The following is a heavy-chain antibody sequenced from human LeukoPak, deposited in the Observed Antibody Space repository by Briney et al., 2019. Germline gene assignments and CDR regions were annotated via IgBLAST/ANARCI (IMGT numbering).Heavy chain of an antibody. CDR3: ARDLWDYDFWSGYFDY. J-gene: IGHJ4*02. V-gene: IGHV3-7*01. CDR2: IKQDGSEK. D-gene: IGHD3-3*01. Sequence: GGSLRRSCAASGFTFSSYWMSWVRQAPGKGREWVANIKQDGSEKYYVDSVKGRFTISRDNAKNSLYLQMNSLRAEDTAVYYCARDLWDYDFWSGYFDYWGQGTLVTVSS. CDR1: GFTFSSYW.